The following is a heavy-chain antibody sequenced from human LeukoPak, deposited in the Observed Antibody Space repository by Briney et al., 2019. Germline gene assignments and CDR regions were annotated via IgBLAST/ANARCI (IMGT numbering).Heavy chain of an antibody. V-gene: IGHV3-7*01. CDR2: IKQDGSEK. D-gene: IGHD4-17*01. J-gene: IGHJ4*02. CDR1: GFTFSRHW. Sequence: GGALRLSCAASGFTFSRHWKSWVRQAPGEGLEGVADIKQDGSEKYYVDSVKGRFTISRDNAKNSLYMQMNSLRAEDTAVYYCARGSTTVTSRGYFDYWGQGTLVTVPS. CDR3: ARGSTTVTSRGYFDY.